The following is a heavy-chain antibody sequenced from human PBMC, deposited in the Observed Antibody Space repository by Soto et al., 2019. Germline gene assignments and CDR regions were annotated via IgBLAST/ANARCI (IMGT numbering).Heavy chain of an antibody. J-gene: IGHJ4*02. CDR1: GYTFTSYD. V-gene: IGHV1-8*01. D-gene: IGHD1-1*01. CDR3: ARRAETNGWNGFGADKYYFDF. CDR2: MNPNTGNS. Sequence: ASVNVSCKASGYTFTSYDIYWVRQATGQGLEWMGRMNPNTGNSGYAQKFQGRVTMTSDTSISTAHMELSSLRSEDTAVYYCARRAETNGWNGFGADKYYFDFWGQGTLVTVSS.